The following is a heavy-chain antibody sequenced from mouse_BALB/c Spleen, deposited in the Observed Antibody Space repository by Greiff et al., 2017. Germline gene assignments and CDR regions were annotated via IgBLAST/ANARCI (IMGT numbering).Heavy chain of an antibody. D-gene: IGHD2-1*01. CDR2: IDPYNGGT. V-gene: IGHV1S135*01. CDR1: GYSFTGYN. J-gene: IGHJ4*01. Sequence: VQLQQSGPELGKPGASVKISCKASGYSFTGYNMYWVKQSHRKSLEWIGYIDPYNGGTSYNQKSKGKATLTVDKSSSTAYMHLNSLTSEDSAIYYCARGNYYGNYYAMDYWGQGTSVTVSS. CDR3: ARGNYYGNYYAMDY.